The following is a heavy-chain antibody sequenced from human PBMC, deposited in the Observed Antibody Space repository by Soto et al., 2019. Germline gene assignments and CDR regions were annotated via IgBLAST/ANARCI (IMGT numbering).Heavy chain of an antibody. V-gene: IGHV4-34*01. CDR1: GGSFSGYY. J-gene: IGHJ4*02. D-gene: IGHD5-12*01. Sequence: QVQLQQWGAGLLKPSETLSLTCAVYGGSFSGYYWSWIRQPPGKGLEWIGEINHSGSTNYNPSLKSRVTISVDTSKNQFSLKLSSVTAADTAVYYCARGRRDSGYDLAPSFDYWGQGTLVTVSS. CDR2: INHSGST. CDR3: ARGRRDSGYDLAPSFDY.